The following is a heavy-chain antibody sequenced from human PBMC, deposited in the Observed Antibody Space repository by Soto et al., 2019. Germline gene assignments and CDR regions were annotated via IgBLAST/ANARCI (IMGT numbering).Heavy chain of an antibody. CDR3: AKGGRQWLVTSDFNY. V-gene: IGHV3-30*18. D-gene: IGHD6-19*01. Sequence: VQLVESGGGVVQPGRSLRLSCAASGFTFSDYAMNWVRQAPGRGLGWVAVVSHDGRNTHYADSVKGRFTISRDSSKNTVSLEMTSLRAEDTAVYYCAKGGRQWLVTSDFNYWGQGALVTVSS. J-gene: IGHJ4*02. CDR1: GFTFSDYA. CDR2: VSHDGRNT.